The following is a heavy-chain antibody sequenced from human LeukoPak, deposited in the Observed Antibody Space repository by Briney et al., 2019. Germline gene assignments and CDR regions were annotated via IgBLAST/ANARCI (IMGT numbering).Heavy chain of an antibody. J-gene: IGHJ6*02. CDR3: ARQGAPRGYYGMDV. Sequence: SETLSLTCTVSGGSISSCYWSWIRQPPGKGLEWIGYIYYSGSTNYNPSLKSRVTISVDTSKNQFSLKLSSVTAADTAVYYCARQGAPRGYYGMDVWGQGTTVTVSS. D-gene: IGHD1-26*01. CDR1: GGSISSCY. V-gene: IGHV4-59*08. CDR2: IYYSGST.